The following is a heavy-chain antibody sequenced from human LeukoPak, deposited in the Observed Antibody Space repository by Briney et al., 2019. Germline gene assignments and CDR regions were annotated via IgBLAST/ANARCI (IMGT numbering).Heavy chain of an antibody. J-gene: IGHJ6*03. CDR2: INWNGGST. CDR3: AREGIAAAGIGEGYYYYMDV. CDR1: GFTFDDYG. Sequence: GGSLRLSCAASGFTFDDYGMSWVRQAPGKGLEWVSGINWNGGSTGYADSVKGRFTISRDNAKNSLYLQMNSLRAEDTALYYCAREGIAAAGIGEGYYYYMDVWGKGTTVTISS. D-gene: IGHD6-13*01. V-gene: IGHV3-20*04.